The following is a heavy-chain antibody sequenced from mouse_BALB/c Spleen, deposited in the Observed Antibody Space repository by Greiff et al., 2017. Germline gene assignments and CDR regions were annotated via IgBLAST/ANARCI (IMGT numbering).Heavy chain of an antibody. CDR3: ARDYYGSSYGTAYFDY. CDR2: ISSGGST. CDR1: GFTFSSYA. D-gene: IGHD1-1*01. Sequence: EVHLVESGGGLVKPGGSLKLSCAASGFTFSSYAMSWVRQTPEKRLEWVASISSGGSTYYPDSVKGRFTISRDNARNILYLQMSSLRSEDTAMYYCARDYYGSSYGTAYFDYWGQGTTLTVSS. J-gene: IGHJ2*01. V-gene: IGHV5-6-5*01.